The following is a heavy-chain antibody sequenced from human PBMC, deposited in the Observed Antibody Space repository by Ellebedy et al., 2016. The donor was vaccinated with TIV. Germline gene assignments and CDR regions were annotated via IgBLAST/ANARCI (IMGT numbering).Heavy chain of an antibody. CDR2: VNSDGSST. Sequence: PGGSLRLSCAASGFTFSSYWMHWVRQAPGKGLVWVSHVNSDGSSTTYADSVKGRFTISRDNAKSTLYLQMNSLRAEDTAVYYCARNRMWGFDPWGQGTLVTVSS. J-gene: IGHJ5*02. V-gene: IGHV3-74*01. CDR1: GFTFSSYW. CDR3: ARNRMWGFDP. D-gene: IGHD7-27*01.